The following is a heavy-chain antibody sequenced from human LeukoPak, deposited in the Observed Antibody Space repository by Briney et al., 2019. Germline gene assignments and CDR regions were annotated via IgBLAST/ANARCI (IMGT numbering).Heavy chain of an antibody. CDR3: ARANYYGMDG. CDR1: GFTFNNYW. CDR2: INSDGSNT. Sequence: QSGGSLRLSCAASGFTFNNYWMHWVRQVPGKGPMWVSRINSDGSNTMDADSVKGRSTISRDNAKNTLYLQMSSLTAEDTAVYYCARANYYGMDGWGQGTTVTVSS. J-gene: IGHJ6*02. V-gene: IGHV3-74*03.